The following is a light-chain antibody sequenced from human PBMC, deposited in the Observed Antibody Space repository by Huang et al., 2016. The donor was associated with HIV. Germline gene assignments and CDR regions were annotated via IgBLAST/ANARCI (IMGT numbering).Light chain of an antibody. CDR1: ESISSS. CDR3: QQYNDWPPIT. V-gene: IGKV3-15*01. Sequence: EIVMTQSPDTLSVSPGQRVTLSCRASESISSSLAWYQQKSGQAPRLLIYDAATRATDIPARFSGSGSGTECTLTISSLLSEDFAVYYCQQYNDWPPITFGQGTRLDMK. J-gene: IGKJ5*01. CDR2: DAA.